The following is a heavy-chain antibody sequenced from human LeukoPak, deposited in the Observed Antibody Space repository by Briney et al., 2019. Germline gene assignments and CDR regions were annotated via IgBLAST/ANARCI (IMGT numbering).Heavy chain of an antibody. J-gene: IGHJ4*02. CDR2: ISYDGTNK. CDR1: GFTFSSYG. Sequence: GRSLRLSCTASGFTFSSYGMHWVRQAPGKGLEWVAVISYDGTNKYSADSVKGRFTISRDNSKNTLYLQMNSLRAEDTAVYHCAKDRSVAAADYYFDYWGQGTLVTVSS. V-gene: IGHV3-30*18. D-gene: IGHD6-13*01. CDR3: AKDRSVAAADYYFDY.